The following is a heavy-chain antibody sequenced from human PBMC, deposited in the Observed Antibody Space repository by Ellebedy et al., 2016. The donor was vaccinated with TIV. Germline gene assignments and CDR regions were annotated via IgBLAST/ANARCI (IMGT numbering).Heavy chain of an antibody. V-gene: IGHV1-8*01. Sequence: AASVKVSCKASGYTFTDYDINWVRQATGQGLEWLGWMNPNSGNTGYAQKFQGRVTMTRDTSINTAYMELRSLTSEDTAVYFCAKNLPRTGDFEHWGQGTLVTVS. CDR2: MNPNSGNT. D-gene: IGHD7-27*01. CDR3: AKNLPRTGDFEH. J-gene: IGHJ4*02. CDR1: GYTFTDYD.